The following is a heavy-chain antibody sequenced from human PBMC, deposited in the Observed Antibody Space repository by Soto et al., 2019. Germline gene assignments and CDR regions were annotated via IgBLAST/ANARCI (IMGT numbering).Heavy chain of an antibody. D-gene: IGHD6-19*01. J-gene: IGHJ6*03. CDR1: GFTFSSYG. CDR3: ARTPREEQWLLNYYYYYMYV. V-gene: IGHV3-33*01. Sequence: GGSLRLSCAASGFTFSSYGMHWVRQAPGKGLEWVAVIWYDGSNKYYVDSVMGRFTSSRDNYKNTLYLQMYSLRAEDTAVYYCARTPREEQWLLNYYYYYMYVCCKGTTGTVSS. CDR2: IWYDGSNK.